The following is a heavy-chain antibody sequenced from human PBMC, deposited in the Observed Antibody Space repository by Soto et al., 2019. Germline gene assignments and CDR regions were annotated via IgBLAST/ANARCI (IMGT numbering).Heavy chain of an antibody. J-gene: IGHJ4*02. V-gene: IGHV1-69*13. CDR1: GGTFSSYA. CDR3: ARVGWRTNGVRGSPTGGYYFDY. D-gene: IGHD2-8*01. CDR2: IIPIFGTA. Sequence: ASVKVSCKASGGTFSSYAISWVRQAPGQGLEWMGGIIPIFGTANYAQKFQGRVTITADESTSTAYMELSSLRSEDTAVYYCARVGWRTNGVRGSPTGGYYFDYWGQGTLVTVSS.